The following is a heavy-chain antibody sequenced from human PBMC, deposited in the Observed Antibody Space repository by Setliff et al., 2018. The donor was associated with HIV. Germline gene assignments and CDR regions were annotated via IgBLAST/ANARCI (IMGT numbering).Heavy chain of an antibody. CDR1: GFTFSDHY. CDR2: TRNKVNSYTT. V-gene: IGHV3-72*01. Sequence: GGSLRLSCAASGFTFSDHYMDWVRQAPGKGLEWVGRTRNKVNSYTTEYAASVKGRFTISRDGSKNSLYLQMNSLKTEDTAVYYCARGRLRWSGPHYYYYMDVWGQGTLVTVSS. CDR3: ARGRLRWSGPHYYYYMDV. D-gene: IGHD3-10*01. J-gene: IGHJ6*03.